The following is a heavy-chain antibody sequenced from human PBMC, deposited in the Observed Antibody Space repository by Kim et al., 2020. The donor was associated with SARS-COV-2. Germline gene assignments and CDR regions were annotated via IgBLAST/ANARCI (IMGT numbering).Heavy chain of an antibody. J-gene: IGHJ4*02. CDR1: GYTFTSYY. CDR2: INPSGGST. V-gene: IGHV1-46*01. CDR3: ARAGGSYYFDY. D-gene: IGHD1-26*01. Sequence: ASVKVSCKASGYTFTSYYMHWVRQAPGQGLEWMGIINPSGGSTSYAQKFQGRVTMTRDTSTSTVYMELSSLRSEDTTVYYCARAGGSYYFDYWGQGTLVTVSS.